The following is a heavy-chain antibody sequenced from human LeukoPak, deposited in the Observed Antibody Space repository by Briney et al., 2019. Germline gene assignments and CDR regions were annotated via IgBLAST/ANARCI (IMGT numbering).Heavy chain of an antibody. CDR2: IKQDGSEK. Sequence: GGSLRLSCAASGFTFSSYWMSWVRQAPGKGLEWVANIKQDGSEKYYVDSVKGRFTISRDNSKNTLYLQMNSLRAEDTAVYYCAKGGYYGAFDIWGQGTMVTVSS. CDR1: GFTFSSYW. J-gene: IGHJ3*02. D-gene: IGHD1-26*01. V-gene: IGHV3-7*01. CDR3: AKGGYYGAFDI.